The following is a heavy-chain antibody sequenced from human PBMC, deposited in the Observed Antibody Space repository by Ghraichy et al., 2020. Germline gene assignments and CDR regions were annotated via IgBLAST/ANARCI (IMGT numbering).Heavy chain of an antibody. V-gene: IGHV4-31*03. Sequence: SETLSLTCTVSGGSISSGGYYWSWIRQHPGKGLEWIGYIYYSGSTYYNPSLKSRVTISVDTSKNQFSLKLSSVTAADTAVYYCARDRGSGGADSRVLDPWGQGTLVTVSS. CDR3: ARDRGSGGADSRVLDP. J-gene: IGHJ5*02. CDR1: GGSISSGGYY. D-gene: IGHD3-16*01. CDR2: IYYSGST.